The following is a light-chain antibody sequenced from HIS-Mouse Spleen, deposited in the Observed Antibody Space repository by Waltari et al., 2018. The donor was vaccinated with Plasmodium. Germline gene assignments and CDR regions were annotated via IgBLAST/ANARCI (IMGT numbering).Light chain of an antibody. CDR1: QSVSSN. Sequence: EIVMTQSPATLSVSTGERATLSFRASQSVSSNLAWYQQKPGQAPRLLIYGASTRATGIPARFSGSVSGTEFTLTISSLQSEDFAVYYCQQYNNWSFTFGPGTKVDIK. CDR3: QQYNNWSFT. J-gene: IGKJ3*01. CDR2: GAS. V-gene: IGKV3-15*01.